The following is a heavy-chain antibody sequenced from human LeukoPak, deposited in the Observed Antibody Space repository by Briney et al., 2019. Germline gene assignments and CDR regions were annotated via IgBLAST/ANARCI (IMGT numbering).Heavy chain of an antibody. CDR3: AVEYYYDSSGYAPTHRQFDY. J-gene: IGHJ4*02. V-gene: IGHV4-34*01. D-gene: IGHD3-22*01. Sequence: MPSETLSLTCAVYGGSFSGYYWSWIRQPPGKGLEWIGEINHSGSTNYNPSLKSRVTISVDTSKNQFSLKLSSVTAADTAVYYCAVEYYYDSSGYAPTHRQFDYWGQGTLVTVSS. CDR2: INHSGST. CDR1: GGSFSGYY.